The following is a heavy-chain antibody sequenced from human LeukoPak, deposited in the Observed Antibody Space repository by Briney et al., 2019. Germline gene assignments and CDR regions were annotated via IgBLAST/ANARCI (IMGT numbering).Heavy chain of an antibody. CDR2: IYTSGST. Sequence: PSETLSLTCTVSVGSIRSYYGSWIRQPAGKGLEWIGRIYTSGSTNYNPSLKSRVTMSVDTAKNQFSLKLSSVTAADTAVYYCARDPPYYYDSSGDDAFDIWGQGTMVTVSS. D-gene: IGHD3-22*01. J-gene: IGHJ3*02. V-gene: IGHV4-4*07. CDR1: VGSIRSYY. CDR3: ARDPPYYYDSSGDDAFDI.